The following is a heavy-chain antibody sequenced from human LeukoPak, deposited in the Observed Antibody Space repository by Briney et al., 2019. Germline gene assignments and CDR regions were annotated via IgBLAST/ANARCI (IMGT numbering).Heavy chain of an antibody. CDR1: GFTFSSYA. V-gene: IGHV3-30-3*01. J-gene: IGHJ4*02. CDR2: ISYDGSNK. CDR3: ARANLFWSGYYGY. Sequence: PGGSLRLSCAASGFTFSSYAMHWVRQAPGKGLEGVAVISYDGSNKYYADSVKGRFTISRDNSKNTLYLQMNSLRAEDTAVYYCARANLFWSGYYGYWGQGTLVTVSS. D-gene: IGHD3-3*01.